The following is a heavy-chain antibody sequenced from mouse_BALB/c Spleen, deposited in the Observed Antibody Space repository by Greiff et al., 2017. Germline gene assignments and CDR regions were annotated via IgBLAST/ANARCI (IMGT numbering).Heavy chain of an antibody. CDR1: GFAFSSYD. CDR2: ISSGGGST. D-gene: IGHD6-5*01. CDR3: ARHYHSLLVDY. V-gene: IGHV5-12-1*01. J-gene: IGHJ2*01. Sequence: EVKVVESGGGLVKPGGSLKLSCAASGFAFSSYDMSWVRQTPEKRLEWVAYISSGGGSTYYPDTVKGRFTISRDNAKNTLYLQMSSLKSEDTAMYYCARHYHSLLVDYWGQGTTLTVSS.